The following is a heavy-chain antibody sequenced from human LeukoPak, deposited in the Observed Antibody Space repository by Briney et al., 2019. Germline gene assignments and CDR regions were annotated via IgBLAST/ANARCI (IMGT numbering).Heavy chain of an antibody. Sequence: GGSLRLSCAASGFTVSSIHMVWVRQAPGKGLKWVSVTYTGGNSYYADSVKGRFTISRDNSKNTLYLQMNSLRAEDTAVYYCAKLYGGSYLNYFDNWGQGTLVTVSS. CDR3: AKLYGGSYLNYFDN. CDR1: GFTVSSIH. J-gene: IGHJ4*02. CDR2: TYTGGNS. V-gene: IGHV3-53*01. D-gene: IGHD1-26*01.